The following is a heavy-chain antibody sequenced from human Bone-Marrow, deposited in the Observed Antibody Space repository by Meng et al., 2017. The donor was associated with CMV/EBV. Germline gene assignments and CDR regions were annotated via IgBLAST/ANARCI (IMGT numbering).Heavy chain of an antibody. Sequence: GESLKISCAASGFTFSSYDMHWVRQATGKGLEWVSAIGTAGDTYYPGSVKGRFTISRENAKNSLYLQMNSLRAGDTAVYYCARDCRYCSGGSCYCYYYGMDVWGQGTTVTVSS. V-gene: IGHV3-13*01. J-gene: IGHJ6*02. D-gene: IGHD2-15*01. CDR2: IGTAGDT. CDR3: ARDCRYCSGGSCYCYYYGMDV. CDR1: GFTFSSYD.